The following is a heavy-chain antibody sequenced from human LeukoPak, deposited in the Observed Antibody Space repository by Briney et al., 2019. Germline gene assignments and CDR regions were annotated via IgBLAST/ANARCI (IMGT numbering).Heavy chain of an antibody. CDR3: AKDRRLLPGHFDY. V-gene: IGHV3-23*01. J-gene: IGHJ4*02. CDR1: GFTLSSYA. D-gene: IGHD1-26*01. Sequence: GGSLRLSCAASGFTLSSYAMSWVRQAPGKGLEWVSAISGSGGSTYYADSVKGRFTISRDNSKNTLYLQMNSLRAEDTAVYYCAKDRRLLPGHFDYWGQGTLVTVSS. CDR2: ISGSGGST.